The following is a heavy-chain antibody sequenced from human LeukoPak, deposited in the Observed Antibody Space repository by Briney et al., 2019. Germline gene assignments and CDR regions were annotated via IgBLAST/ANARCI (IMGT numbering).Heavy chain of an antibody. CDR2: INTDGSIT. D-gene: IGHD5-12*01. CDR3: ARGGGGSTEY. V-gene: IGHV3-74*01. Sequence: PGGSLTLYCSACGFSFSSSWRQWERQAPGKGLVWVSRINTDGSITTYADSVKGRFTISRDNAKNTLYLQMNSLRAEDTAVYYCARGGGGSTEYWGQGTLVTVSS. J-gene: IGHJ4*02. CDR1: GFSFSSSW.